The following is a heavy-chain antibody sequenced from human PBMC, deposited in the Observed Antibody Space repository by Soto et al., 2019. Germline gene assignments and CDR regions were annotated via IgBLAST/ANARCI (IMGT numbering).Heavy chain of an antibody. CDR3: AHRRGYSGYDGNPFDY. J-gene: IGHJ4*02. CDR2: IYWDDDK. D-gene: IGHD5-12*01. V-gene: IGHV2-5*02. CDR1: GFSLSTSGVA. Sequence: QITLKESGPTLVKPTQTLTLTCTFSGFSLSTSGVAVGWIRQPPGKALEWLALIYWDDDKRYSPSLKSRLTITKATSKNQVVLTMTNMDPVDTATYYCAHRRGYSGYDGNPFDYWGQGTLVSVSS.